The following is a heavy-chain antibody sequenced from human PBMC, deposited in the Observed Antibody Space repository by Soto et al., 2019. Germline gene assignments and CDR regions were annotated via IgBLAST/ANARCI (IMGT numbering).Heavy chain of an antibody. CDR3: ARGNGDYEGDYFDY. CDR1: GGSISSGGYS. Sequence: QLQLQESGSGLVKPSQTLSLTCAVSGGSISSGGYSWSWIRQPPGKGLEWIGYIYHSGSTYYNPSLKSRVTISVDRSKNQFSLKLSSVTAADAAVYYCARGNGDYEGDYFDYWGQGTLVTVSS. CDR2: IYHSGST. J-gene: IGHJ4*02. D-gene: IGHD4-17*01. V-gene: IGHV4-30-2*01.